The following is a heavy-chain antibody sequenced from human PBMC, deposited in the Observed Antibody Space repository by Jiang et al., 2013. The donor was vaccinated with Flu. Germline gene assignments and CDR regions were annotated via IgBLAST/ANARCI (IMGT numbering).Heavy chain of an antibody. CDR3: ARPNSSGWHLQRSYWYFDL. V-gene: IGHV5-10-1*01. J-gene: IGHJ2*01. CDR1: GYSFTSYW. Sequence: LRISCKGSGYSFTSYWISWVRQMPGKGLEWMGRIDPSDSYTNYSPSFQGHVTISADKSISTAYLQWSSLKASDTAMYYCARPNSSGWHLQRSYWYFDLWGRGTLVTVSS. CDR2: IDPSDSYT. D-gene: IGHD6-19*01.